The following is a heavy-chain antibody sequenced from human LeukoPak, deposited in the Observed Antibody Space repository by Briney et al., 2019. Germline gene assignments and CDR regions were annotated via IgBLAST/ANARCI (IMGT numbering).Heavy chain of an antibody. CDR1: EFTFSDYY. J-gene: IGHJ4*02. D-gene: IGHD2-2*01. V-gene: IGHV3-11*01. Sequence: GGSLRLSCAASEFTFSDYYMSWIRQAPGKGLEWVSYISSSGSTIYYAGSVKGRFTISRDNAKSSLYLQMNSLRAEDTAVYYCARDCSSTSCYGRFDYWGQGTLVTVSS. CDR2: ISSSGSTI. CDR3: ARDCSSTSCYGRFDY.